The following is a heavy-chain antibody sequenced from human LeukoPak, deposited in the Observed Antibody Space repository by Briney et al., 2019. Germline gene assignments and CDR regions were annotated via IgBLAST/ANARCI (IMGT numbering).Heavy chain of an antibody. CDR1: GSTFTSYG. Sequence: ASVKVSFKASGSTFTSYGISWVRQAPGQGLEWMGWISAYNGNTNYAQKLQGRVTMTTDTSTSTAYMELRSLRSDDTAVYYCARDGVVAAHDAFDIWGQGTMVTVSS. D-gene: IGHD2-15*01. J-gene: IGHJ3*02. V-gene: IGHV1-18*01. CDR3: ARDGVVAAHDAFDI. CDR2: ISAYNGNT.